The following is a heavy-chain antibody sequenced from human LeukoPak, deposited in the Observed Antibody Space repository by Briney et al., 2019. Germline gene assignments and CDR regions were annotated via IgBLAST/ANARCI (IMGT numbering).Heavy chain of an antibody. CDR1: GGSISSSSYY. Sequence: SETLSLTCTVSGGSISSSSYYWSWIRQPPGKGLEWIGYIYYSGSTYYNPSLKSRVTISVDTSKNQFSLKLSSVTAADTAVYYCAREGYSGYDYIDYWGQGTLVTVSS. D-gene: IGHD5-12*01. CDR3: AREGYSGYDYIDY. J-gene: IGHJ4*02. CDR2: IYYSGST. V-gene: IGHV4-30-4*01.